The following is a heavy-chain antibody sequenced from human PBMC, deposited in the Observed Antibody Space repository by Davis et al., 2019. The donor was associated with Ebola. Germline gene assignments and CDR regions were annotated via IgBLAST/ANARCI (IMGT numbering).Heavy chain of an antibody. D-gene: IGHD3-16*01. V-gene: IGHV3-73*01. J-gene: IGHJ4*02. Sequence: GGSLRLSCAASGFTFSGSAMHWVRQASGKGLEWVGRIRSKANSYATAYAASVKGRFTISRDDSKNTAYLQMNSLRVDDTAVYYCAKGSGSGSYAGRTVDHWGQGILVTVSS. CDR1: GFTFSGSA. CDR3: AKGSGSGSYAGRTVDH. CDR2: IRSKANSYAT.